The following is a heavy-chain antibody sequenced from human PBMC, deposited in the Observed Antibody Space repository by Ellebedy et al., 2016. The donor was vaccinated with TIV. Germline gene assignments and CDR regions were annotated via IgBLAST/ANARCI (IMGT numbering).Heavy chain of an antibody. J-gene: IGHJ2*01. Sequence: GESLKISCAGIGYIFRSYWIAWVRQLPGKGLEWMGTIYPADSDIKYSPSCQGQVTISADRSTNTAYLQWSRLKASDTATYYCARRYYNSGGLVWYFDLWGRGTLVTVSS. CDR2: IYPADSDI. CDR3: ARRYYNSGGLVWYFDL. CDR1: GYIFRSYW. V-gene: IGHV5-51*01. D-gene: IGHD3-22*01.